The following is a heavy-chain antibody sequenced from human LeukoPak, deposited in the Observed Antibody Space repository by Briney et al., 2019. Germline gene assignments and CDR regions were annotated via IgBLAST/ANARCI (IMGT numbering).Heavy chain of an antibody. J-gene: IGHJ4*02. CDR2: IYYSGST. CDR1: GGSISSYY. Sequence: SETLSLTCTVSGGSISSYYWSWIRQPPGKGLEWIGCIYYSGSTNYNPSLKSRVTISVDTSKNQFSLKLSSVTAADTAVYYCARHHNGPTDYWGQGTLVTVSS. CDR3: ARHHNGPTDY. D-gene: IGHD2-8*01. V-gene: IGHV4-59*01.